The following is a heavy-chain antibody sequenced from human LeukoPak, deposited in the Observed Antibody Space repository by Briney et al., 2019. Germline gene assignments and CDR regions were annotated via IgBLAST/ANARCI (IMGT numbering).Heavy chain of an antibody. CDR2: IYPRDGST. V-gene: IGHV1-46*01. CDR3: ARAGVSVAGYFDY. J-gene: IGHJ4*02. D-gene: IGHD6-19*01. CDR1: GYSFTSNY. Sequence: ASVKVSCKASGYSFTSNYIHWVRQAPGQGLEWMGMIYPRDGSTSYAQKFQGRVTMTRDTSTSTVYMELSSLRSEDTAVYYCARAGVSVAGYFDYWGQGTLVTVSS.